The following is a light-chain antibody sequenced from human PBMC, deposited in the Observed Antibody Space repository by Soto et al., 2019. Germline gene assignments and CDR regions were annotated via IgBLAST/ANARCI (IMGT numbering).Light chain of an antibody. Sequence: DIEMTQSPSSLSACVGDRVTITCRASQGISNYLAWYQQIPGKVPKLLISAASTLQSGVPSRFSGSGSGTDFTLTISSLQPEDVATYYCQKYTNVPAFGGGTKVEIK. CDR1: QGISNY. CDR2: AAS. CDR3: QKYTNVPA. J-gene: IGKJ4*01. V-gene: IGKV1-27*01.